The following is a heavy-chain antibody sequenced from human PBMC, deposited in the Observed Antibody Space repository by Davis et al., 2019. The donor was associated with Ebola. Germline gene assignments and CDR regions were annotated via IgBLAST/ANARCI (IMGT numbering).Heavy chain of an antibody. CDR1: GFTFDDYT. Sequence: GESLKIPCSATGFTFDDYTMHWVRQAPGKGLEWVSLISWDSAKTDYVDSVKGRFTISRDNAKSSLYLQMNSLRAEDTAVYYCAKRPNSGNFQFYFDYWGQGTLVTVSS. J-gene: IGHJ4*02. CDR2: ISWDSAKT. CDR3: AKRPNSGNFQFYFDY. D-gene: IGHD1-26*01. V-gene: IGHV3-43*01.